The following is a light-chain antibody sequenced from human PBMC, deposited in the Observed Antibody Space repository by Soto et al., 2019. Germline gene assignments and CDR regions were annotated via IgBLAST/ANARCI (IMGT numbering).Light chain of an antibody. CDR1: QSVSSSY. CDR2: GAY. J-gene: IGKJ1*01. CDR3: QQYGSSPPWT. Sequence: EIVLTQSPGTLSLSPGERATLSCRASQSVSSSYLAWHQQKPGQAPRLLIYGAYSRATGIPDRFSGSGSGTDFTLTISRLEPEDFAVYYCQQYGSSPPWTFGQGTKVDI. V-gene: IGKV3-20*01.